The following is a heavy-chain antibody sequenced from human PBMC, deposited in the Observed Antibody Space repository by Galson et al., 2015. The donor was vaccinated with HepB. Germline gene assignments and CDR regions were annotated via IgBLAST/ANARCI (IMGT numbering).Heavy chain of an antibody. CDR2: ISGSGGST. Sequence: SLRLSCAASGFTFSSYAMSWVRQAPGKGLEWVSTISGSGGSTYYADSVKGRFAISRDNSKNTLYLQMNSLRAEDTAVYYCAKGTGPYYDLPLDYWGQGTLVTVSS. V-gene: IGHV3-23*01. CDR3: AKGTGPYYDLPLDY. D-gene: IGHD3-3*01. CDR1: GFTFSSYA. J-gene: IGHJ4*02.